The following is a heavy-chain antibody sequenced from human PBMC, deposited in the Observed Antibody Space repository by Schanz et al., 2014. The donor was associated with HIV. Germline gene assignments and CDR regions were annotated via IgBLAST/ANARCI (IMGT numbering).Heavy chain of an antibody. CDR3: ARDLHDYGDARTDY. Sequence: QVRLVESGGGVVRPGRSLRLSCAASGFTFDSYGMHWVRQAPGKGLEWVAVMSYDGIRKNYADSVKGRFTISRDNSKNTLYLQVNSLRAEDTAVYYCARDLHDYGDARTDYWGQGILVTVSS. V-gene: IGHV3-33*05. CDR2: MSYDGIRK. D-gene: IGHD4-17*01. CDR1: GFTFDSYG. J-gene: IGHJ4*02.